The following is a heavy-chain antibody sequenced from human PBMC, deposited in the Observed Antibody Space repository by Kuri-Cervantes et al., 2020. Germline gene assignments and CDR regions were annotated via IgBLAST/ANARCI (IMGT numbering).Heavy chain of an antibody. CDR3: ARGVPEGGSYYWSPRARFDY. CDR1: GGSIRSYY. V-gene: IGHV4-59*12. J-gene: IGHJ4*02. CDR2: IYYSGST. Sequence: SETLSLTCNVSGGSIRSYYWSWIRQPPGKGLEWIGYIYYSGSTNYNPSLKSRVTISVDTSKNQFSLKLSSVTAADTAVYYCARGVPEGGSYYWSPRARFDYWGQGTLVTVSS. D-gene: IGHD1-26*01.